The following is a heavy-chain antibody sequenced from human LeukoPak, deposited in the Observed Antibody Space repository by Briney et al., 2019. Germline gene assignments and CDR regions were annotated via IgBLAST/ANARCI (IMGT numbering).Heavy chain of an antibody. Sequence: SQTLSLTCTVSGGSISSCYYYWSWIRQPPGKGLEWIGYIYYSGTTNYSPSLKSRVTISVDTSKNQFSLKLSSVTAADTAVYYCARVMGSGWTGFDYWGQGTLVTVSS. V-gene: IGHV4-61*01. CDR2: IYYSGTT. D-gene: IGHD6-19*01. J-gene: IGHJ4*02. CDR1: GGSISSCYYY. CDR3: ARVMGSGWTGFDY.